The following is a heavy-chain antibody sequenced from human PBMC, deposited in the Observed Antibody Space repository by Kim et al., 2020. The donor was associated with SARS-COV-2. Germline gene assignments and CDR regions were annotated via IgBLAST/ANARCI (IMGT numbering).Heavy chain of an antibody. CDR3: ARGVSSAWTLRAWFDP. V-gene: IGHV4-4*02. J-gene: IGHJ5*02. D-gene: IGHD3-22*01. CDR2: VDHSGTT. Sequence: SETLSLTCVVSGASISSSSCWSWVRQPPGKGLEWIGEVDHSGTTSYNVSLKSRVTISVDKSKNQFSLRHNSVSAADTAVYYCARGVSSAWTLRAWFDPWG. CDR1: GASISSSSC.